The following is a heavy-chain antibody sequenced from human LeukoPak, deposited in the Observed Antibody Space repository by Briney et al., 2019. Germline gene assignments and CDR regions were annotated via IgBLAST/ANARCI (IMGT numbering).Heavy chain of an antibody. D-gene: IGHD6-13*01. CDR3: AKHGGDSNSWYFDY. J-gene: IGHJ4*02. Sequence: GGSLRLSCAASGFTFSSYGMHWVRQAPGKGLEWVAVISYDGSNKYYADSVKGRFTISRDNSKNTLYLQMNSLRAEDTAVYYCAKHGGDSNSWYFDYWGQGTLVTVSS. V-gene: IGHV3-30*18. CDR1: GFTFSSYG. CDR2: ISYDGSNK.